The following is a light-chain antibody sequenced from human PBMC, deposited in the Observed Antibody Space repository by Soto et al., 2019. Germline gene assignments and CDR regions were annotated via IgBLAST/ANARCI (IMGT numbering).Light chain of an antibody. CDR3: QQYGSSLTWT. CDR2: VAA. V-gene: IGKV3-20*01. J-gene: IGKJ1*01. CDR1: QSVSSSY. Sequence: EIVLTQSPGTLSLSPGERATLSCRASQSVSSSYLTWYQQKPGQAPRLLIYVAASRATGIPDRLSGSGSGTDFTLTISRPEPEDFAVYYCQQYGSSLTWTFGQGTKVDIK.